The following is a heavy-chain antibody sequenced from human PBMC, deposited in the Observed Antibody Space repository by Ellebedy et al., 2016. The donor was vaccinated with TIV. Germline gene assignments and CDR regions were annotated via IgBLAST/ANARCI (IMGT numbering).Heavy chain of an antibody. CDR1: GYSISSGYN. D-gene: IGHD2-15*01. CDR3: ARVSIRQGWDY. CDR2: IYHSGST. Sequence: MPSETLSLTCTVSGYSISSGYNWAWVRQPPGKGLECIGTIYHSGSTYYNPSLKSRLTISVDTSRNQFSLKLSSVTAADTAVYYYARVSIRQGWDYWGQGTLVTVSS. J-gene: IGHJ4*02. V-gene: IGHV4-38-2*02.